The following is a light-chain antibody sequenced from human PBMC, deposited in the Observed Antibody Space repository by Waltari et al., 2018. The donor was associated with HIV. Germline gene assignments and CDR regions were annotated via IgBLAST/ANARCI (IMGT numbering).Light chain of an antibody. CDR3: QSGDSSGTYWV. V-gene: IGLV3-25*03. CDR1: VLPKQY. Sequence: SSDLTQPPSVSVSPGQTARITCSGDVLPKQYAYWYQKKPGQAPVLIIYKDTERPSGIPERFSGSTSGTTVTLTISGVQAEDEADYYCQSGDSSGTYWVFGGGTKLTVL. J-gene: IGLJ3*02. CDR2: KDT.